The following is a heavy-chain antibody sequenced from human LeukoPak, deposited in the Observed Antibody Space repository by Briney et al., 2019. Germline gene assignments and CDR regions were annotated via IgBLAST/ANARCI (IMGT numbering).Heavy chain of an antibody. Sequence: GASVKVSCNTSGYTFTNYDINWVRQATGQGLEWMGWMSPNSGDTGYAQKFQGRVTMTRNTSISTAYMELSSLRSDDTAVYYCARDSYYYDSSGPQAPSPFQHWGQGTLVTVSS. D-gene: IGHD3-22*01. CDR2: MSPNSGDT. J-gene: IGHJ1*01. V-gene: IGHV1-8*01. CDR3: ARDSYYYDSSGPQAPSPFQH. CDR1: GYTFTNYD.